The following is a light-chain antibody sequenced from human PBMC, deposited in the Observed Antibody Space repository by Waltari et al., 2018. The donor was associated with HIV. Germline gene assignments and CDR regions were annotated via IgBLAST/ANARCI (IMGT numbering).Light chain of an antibody. CDR3: QTWGTGIQV. CDR2: LKRDGSH. Sequence: HLLLPHSPPPSPSLGASSNLTSTLSSGHPTSAIAWHQQHPEKGPRYLMTLKRDGSHSKGDGIPDRFSGSSSGAERYLIISSLQSEDEADYYCQTWGTGIQVFGGGTKVTVL. J-gene: IGLJ3*02. CDR1: SGHPTSA. V-gene: IGLV4-69*02.